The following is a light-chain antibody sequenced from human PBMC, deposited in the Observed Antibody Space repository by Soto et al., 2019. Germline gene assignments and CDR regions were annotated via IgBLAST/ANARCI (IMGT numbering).Light chain of an antibody. V-gene: IGKV3-11*01. J-gene: IGKJ4*01. CDR3: QQRSDSPST. Sequence: EIVFTQSPATLSLSPGDRATLSCRASQSVSSYLAWYQQRPGQAPRLLIYDASNRAAGIPARFSGSGSGTDFTLTITSLEPEDFAVYYCQQRSDSPSTFGGGTKVEIK. CDR1: QSVSSY. CDR2: DAS.